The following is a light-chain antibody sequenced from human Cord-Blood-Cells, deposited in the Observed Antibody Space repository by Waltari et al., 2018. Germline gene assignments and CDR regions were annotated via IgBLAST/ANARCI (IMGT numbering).Light chain of an antibody. Sequence: QSALTQPASVSGSPGQSITISCTGTSSDVGGYNYVSWYQQHPGKAPKLLIYDVSNRSSGVSNSLSGSKSGNTASLTISGLQAEDEADYYCSSYTSSSTWVFGGGTKLTVL. V-gene: IGLV2-14*01. CDR2: DVS. CDR1: SSDVGGYNY. CDR3: SSYTSSSTWV. J-gene: IGLJ3*02.